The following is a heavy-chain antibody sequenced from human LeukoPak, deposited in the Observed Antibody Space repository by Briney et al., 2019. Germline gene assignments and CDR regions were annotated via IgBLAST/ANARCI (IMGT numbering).Heavy chain of an antibody. CDR1: GFTFSSYG. CDR3: ARDILDAFDI. CDR2: IWYDGSNK. V-gene: IGHV3-33*01. Sequence: GGSLRLSCAASGFTFSSYGMHWVRQAPGKGLEWMAVIWYDGSNKYYADSVKGRFTISRDNSKNTLYLQMNSLRAEDTAVYYCARDILDAFDIWGQGTMVTVSS. D-gene: IGHD2-2*02. J-gene: IGHJ3*02.